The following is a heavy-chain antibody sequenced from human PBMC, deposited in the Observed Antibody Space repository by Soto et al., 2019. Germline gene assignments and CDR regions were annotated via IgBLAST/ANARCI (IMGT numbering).Heavy chain of an antibody. CDR1: GFSFSGYW. CDR3: VRAAARGDD. V-gene: IGHV3-74*03. Sequence: PGGSLRLSCAASGFSFSGYWMHWVRQAPGKGLVRVSRINTDGSSTKYADSVKGRFTISRDNAKNTLYLQMNSLGVEDTAVYFCVRAAARGDDWGQGTLVTVSS. J-gene: IGHJ4*02. CDR2: INTDGSST. D-gene: IGHD3-10*01.